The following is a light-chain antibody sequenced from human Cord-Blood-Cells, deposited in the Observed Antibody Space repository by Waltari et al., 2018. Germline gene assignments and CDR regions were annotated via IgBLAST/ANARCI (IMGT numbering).Light chain of an antibody. CDR3: SSYAGSNNLV. J-gene: IGLJ3*02. CDR1: SSDVGGYNY. Sequence: QSALTQPPSASGSPGQSVTISCPGTSSDVGGYNYVSWDQQHPGKAPKLMSYEVSKRPSGVPDRFSGSKSGNTASLTVSGLQAEDEADYYCSSYAGSNNLVFGGGTKLTVL. V-gene: IGLV2-8*01. CDR2: EVS.